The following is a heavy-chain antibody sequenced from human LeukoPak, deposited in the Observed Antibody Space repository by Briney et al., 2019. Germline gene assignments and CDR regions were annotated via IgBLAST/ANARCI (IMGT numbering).Heavy chain of an antibody. Sequence: SETLSLTCTVSGGSISSYYWSWIRQPPGKGLEWIGYIYYSGNTNYNPSLKSRVTISVDTSENQFSLRLSSVSAADTAVYYCARVDYYDSSGSDYWGQGTLVTVSS. CDR2: IYYSGNT. D-gene: IGHD3-22*01. J-gene: IGHJ4*02. V-gene: IGHV4-59*01. CDR3: ARVDYYDSSGSDY. CDR1: GGSISSYY.